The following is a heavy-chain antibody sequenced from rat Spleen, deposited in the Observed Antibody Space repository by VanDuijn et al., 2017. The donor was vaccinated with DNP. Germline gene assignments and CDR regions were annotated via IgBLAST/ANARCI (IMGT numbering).Heavy chain of an antibody. V-gene: IGHV5S11*01. CDR3: ARFNYGGYCFDY. Sequence: EVQLVESGGGLVQPGRSLKLSCAASGFTFSNYDMAWVRQAPTKGLEWVASISPSGGSTYYRDSVKGRFTVSRDNAKSTLYLQMDSLRSEETATYYCARFNYGGYCFDYWGQGVMVTVSS. J-gene: IGHJ2*01. D-gene: IGHD1-11*01. CDR2: ISPSGGST. CDR1: GFTFSNYD.